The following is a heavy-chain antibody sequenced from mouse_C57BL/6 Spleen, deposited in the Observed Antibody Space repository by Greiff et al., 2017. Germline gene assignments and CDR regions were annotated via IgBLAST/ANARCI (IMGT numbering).Heavy chain of an antibody. CDR3: AREDYSNCFYAMDY. J-gene: IGHJ4*01. Sequence: DVKLQESGPGLVKPSQSLSLTCSVTGYSITSGYYWNWIRQFPGNKLEWMGYISYDGSNNYNPALKNRISITRDTSKNQFFLKLNSVTTEDTATYYCAREDYSNCFYAMDYWGQGTSVTVSS. CDR2: ISYDGSN. D-gene: IGHD2-5*01. V-gene: IGHV3-6*01. CDR1: GYSITSGYY.